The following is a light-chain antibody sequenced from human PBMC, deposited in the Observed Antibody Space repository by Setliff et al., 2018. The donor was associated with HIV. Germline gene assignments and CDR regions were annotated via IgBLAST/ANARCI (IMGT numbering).Light chain of an antibody. CDR2: EVR. V-gene: IGLV2-14*01. J-gene: IGLJ1*01. CDR3: ISYATTNTLP. CDR1: SSDVGGYSY. Sequence: QSALAQPASVSGSPGQSITISCTGTSSDVGGYSYVSWYQQHPGKAPKLIIYEVRNRPSGVSNRFSGSKSGNTASPTISGLQAEDEADYYCISYATTNTLPFGTGTKVTVL.